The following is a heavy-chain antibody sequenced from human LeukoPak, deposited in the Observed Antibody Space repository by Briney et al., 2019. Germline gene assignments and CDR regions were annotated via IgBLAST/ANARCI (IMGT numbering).Heavy chain of an antibody. CDR2: ISGSGGRT. D-gene: IGHD6-19*01. CDR1: GFTFSSHA. Sequence: PGGSLRLSCAASGFTFSSHAMNWVRQAPGKGLEWVSDISGSGGRTNYADSVKGRFTISRDNSKNTLYLQMSSLRAEDTAVYYCANAAVAGTSWGQGTLVTVSS. CDR3: ANAAVAGTS. J-gene: IGHJ5*02. V-gene: IGHV3-23*01.